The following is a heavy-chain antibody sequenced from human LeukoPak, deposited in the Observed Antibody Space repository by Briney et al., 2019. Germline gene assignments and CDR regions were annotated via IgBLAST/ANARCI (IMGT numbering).Heavy chain of an antibody. Sequence: GGSLRLSCAASGFTFATYWMHWVRQAPGKGLLWVSRINGDASSTSYADSVKGRLTISRDNSKNTLYLQMSSLRAEDTAVYYCARGRNDSSGYHDAFDIWGRGKMVTVSS. J-gene: IGHJ3*02. CDR1: GFTFATYW. V-gene: IGHV3-74*01. CDR3: ARGRNDSSGYHDAFDI. D-gene: IGHD3-22*01. CDR2: INGDASST.